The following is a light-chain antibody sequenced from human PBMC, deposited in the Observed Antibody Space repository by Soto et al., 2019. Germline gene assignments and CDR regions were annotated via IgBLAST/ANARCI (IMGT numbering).Light chain of an antibody. CDR2: GAS. V-gene: IGKV3-20*01. J-gene: IGKJ5*01. Sequence: EIVLTQSPGTLSLSPGERATLSCRASQSVSSSYLAWYQQKPGQAPRLLIYGASSRATGIPDRFSGSGSGTDFTLTISSLQPEDSATYYCQQLYIFPLTFGQGTRLEIK. CDR3: QQLYIFPLT. CDR1: QSVSSSY.